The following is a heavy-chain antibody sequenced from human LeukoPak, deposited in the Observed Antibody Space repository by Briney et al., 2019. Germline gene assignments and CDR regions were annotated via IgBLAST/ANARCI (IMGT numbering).Heavy chain of an antibody. Sequence: ASVKVSCKASGGTFSSYTISWVRQASGQGLEWMGRIIPILGIANYAQKFQGRVTITADKSTSTAYMELSSLRSEDTAVYYCARGGCYSSGWYRFDYWGKGTLVTVSS. J-gene: IGHJ4*02. D-gene: IGHD6-19*01. CDR1: GGTFSSYT. CDR3: ARGGCYSSGWYRFDY. CDR2: IIPILGIA. V-gene: IGHV1-69*02.